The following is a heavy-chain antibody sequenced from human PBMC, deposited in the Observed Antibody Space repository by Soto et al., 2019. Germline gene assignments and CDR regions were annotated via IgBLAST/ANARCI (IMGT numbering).Heavy chain of an antibody. CDR3: AKDYGYSGYDY. CDR2: ISGSGGST. V-gene: IGHV3-23*01. Sequence: GGSLRLSCAASGFTFSSYAMNWVRQAPGKGPEWVSAISGSGGSTYYADSVKGRFTISRDNSKNTLYLQMNSLRAEDTAVYYCAKDYGYSGYDYWGQGALVTVSS. CDR1: GFTFSSYA. D-gene: IGHD5-12*01. J-gene: IGHJ4*02.